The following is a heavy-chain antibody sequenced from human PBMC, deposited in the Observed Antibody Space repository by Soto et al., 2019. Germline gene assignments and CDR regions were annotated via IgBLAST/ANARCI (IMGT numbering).Heavy chain of an antibody. CDR3: ARLYLAATITSLDY. Sequence: PGGSLRLSCAASGFTFTNYWMHWVRQGPGKGLVWVARVDNDGTSATYADSVKGRFTISRDNAKNTLYLQMNSLRAEDTAVYYCARLYLAATITSLDYWGQGTLVTVSS. J-gene: IGHJ4*02. V-gene: IGHV3-74*01. D-gene: IGHD5-12*01. CDR1: GFTFTNYW. CDR2: VDNDGTSA.